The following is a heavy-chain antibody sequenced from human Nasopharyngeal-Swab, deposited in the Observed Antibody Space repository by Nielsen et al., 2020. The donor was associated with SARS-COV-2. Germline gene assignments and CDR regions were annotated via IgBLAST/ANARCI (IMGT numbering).Heavy chain of an antibody. D-gene: IGHD3-10*01. V-gene: IGHV3-30*18. J-gene: IGHJ3*02. CDR1: GFSFNNYG. CDR3: AKANVLFWFGQFKNDGFDI. CDR2: ISYEGSKK. Sequence: RGSLRLSCTASGFSFNNYGMHWVRQAPGKGLEWVAVISYEGSKKFYAESVEGRFTISRDYSKRTLYLQMDNLRTEDTAMYYCAKANVLFWFGQFKNDGFDIWGQGTMVAVSS.